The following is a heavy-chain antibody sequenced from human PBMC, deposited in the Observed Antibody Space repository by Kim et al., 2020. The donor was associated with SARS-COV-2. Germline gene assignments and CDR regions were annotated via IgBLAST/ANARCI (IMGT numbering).Heavy chain of an antibody. D-gene: IGHD1-1*01. Sequence: GGSLRLSCAASGFTVSSNYMSWVRQAPGKGLEWVSVIYSGGSTYYADSVKGRFTISRDNSKNTLYLQMNSLRAEDTAVYYCAREPQGGGNYFDYWGQGTLVTVSS. V-gene: IGHV3-53*01. J-gene: IGHJ4*02. CDR2: IYSGGST. CDR1: GFTVSSNY. CDR3: AREPQGGGNYFDY.